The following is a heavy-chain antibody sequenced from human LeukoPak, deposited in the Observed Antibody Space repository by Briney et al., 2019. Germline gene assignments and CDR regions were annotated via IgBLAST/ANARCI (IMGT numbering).Heavy chain of an antibody. V-gene: IGHV4-31*03. CDR2: IYYSGST. D-gene: IGHD4-17*01. Sequence: SETLSLTCTVSGGSISSGGYYWSWIRHHPGKGLDWIGYIYYSGSTYYNPSLKSRVTISVDTSKNQFSLKLSSVTAADTAVYYCAKFQLRTLGAFDIWGQGTMVTVSS. CDR3: AKFQLRTLGAFDI. J-gene: IGHJ3*02. CDR1: GGSISSGGYY.